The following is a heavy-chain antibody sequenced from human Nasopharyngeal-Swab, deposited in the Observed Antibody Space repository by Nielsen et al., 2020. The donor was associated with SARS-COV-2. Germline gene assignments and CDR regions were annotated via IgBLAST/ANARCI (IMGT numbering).Heavy chain of an antibody. CDR3: ATRAVAGFFDY. CDR1: GFTFSSYA. D-gene: IGHD6-19*01. CDR2: IYSGGSST. V-gene: IGHV3-23*03. J-gene: IGHJ4*02. Sequence: LSLTCAASGFTFSSYAMSWVRQAPGKGLEWVSVIYSGGSSTYYADSVKGRFTISRDNSKNTLYLQMNSLRAEDTAVYYCATRAVAGFFDYWGQGTLVTVSS.